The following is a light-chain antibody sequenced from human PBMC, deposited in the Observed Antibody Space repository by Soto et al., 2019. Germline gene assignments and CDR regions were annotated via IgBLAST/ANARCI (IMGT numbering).Light chain of an antibody. V-gene: IGLV1-51*01. CDR3: ATWDGSLPGEV. CDR2: DNN. J-gene: IGLJ2*01. Sequence: QSALTQSPSVSAAPGQKVTISCSGSSSNIGNNYVSRYQQLPGTAPKLLIYDNNKRPSGIPDRFSGSKSGTSGTLDITGLQTGDEADYYCATWDGSLPGEVFGGGTKLTVL. CDR1: SSNIGNNY.